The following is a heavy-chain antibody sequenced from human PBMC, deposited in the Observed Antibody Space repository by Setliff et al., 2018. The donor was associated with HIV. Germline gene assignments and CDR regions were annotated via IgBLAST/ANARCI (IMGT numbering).Heavy chain of an antibody. V-gene: IGHV4-4*09. D-gene: IGHD3-22*01. CDR3: ARGLSFYDPGGFDY. CDR1: GGSISSYY. CDR2: IYTSGST. J-gene: IGHJ4*02. Sequence: PSETLSLTCTVSGGSISSYYWSWIRQPPGKGLEWIGYIYTSGSTNYNPSLKSRVTISVDTSKDQFSLKLSSVTAADTAVYYCARGLSFYDPGGFDYWGQGTLVTVSS.